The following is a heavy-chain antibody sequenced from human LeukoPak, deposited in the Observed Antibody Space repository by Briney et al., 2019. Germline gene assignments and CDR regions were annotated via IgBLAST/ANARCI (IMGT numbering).Heavy chain of an antibody. CDR3: ARAKPGGYNPSLYYFDY. V-gene: IGHV1-69*13. CDR1: GGTFSSYA. J-gene: IGHJ4*02. Sequence: SVKVSCKASGGTFSSYAISWVRQAPGQGLEWMGGIIPIFGTANYAQKFQGRVTITADESTSTAYMELSSLRSEDTAVYYCARAKPGGYNPSLYYFDYWGQGTLVTVSS. CDR2: IIPIFGTA. D-gene: IGHD5-24*01.